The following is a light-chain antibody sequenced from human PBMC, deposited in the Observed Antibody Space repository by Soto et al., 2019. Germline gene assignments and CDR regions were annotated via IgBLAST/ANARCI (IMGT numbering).Light chain of an antibody. Sequence: EIVLTQSPATLSLSPGEGVTLSCRASQSVDSLLAWYQQKPGQAPRLVIYAASNRATGIPARFSGSGSGTDFTLTSSTLEPEDFAVYYCQQRSNWPITCGQGTRLDSK. V-gene: IGKV3-11*01. CDR1: QSVDSL. CDR2: AAS. J-gene: IGKJ5*01. CDR3: QQRSNWPIT.